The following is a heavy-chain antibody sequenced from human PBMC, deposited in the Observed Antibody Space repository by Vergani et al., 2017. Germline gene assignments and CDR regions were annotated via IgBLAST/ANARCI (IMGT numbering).Heavy chain of an antibody. V-gene: IGHV3-30*02. CDR3: ARDGGV. CDR2: IRYDGSNK. Sequence: QVQLVESGGGVVQPGGSLRLSCAASGFSFSSFGMHWVRQAPGKGLEWVTFIRYDGSNKYYADSVKGRFTISRDNSKNTVYLQMNSLRTGDTAVYYCARDGGVWGQGTLVTVSS. CDR1: GFSFSSFG. D-gene: IGHD3-16*01. J-gene: IGHJ4*02.